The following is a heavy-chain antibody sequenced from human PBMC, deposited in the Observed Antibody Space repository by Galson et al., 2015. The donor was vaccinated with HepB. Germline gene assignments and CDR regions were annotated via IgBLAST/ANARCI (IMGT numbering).Heavy chain of an antibody. J-gene: IGHJ4*02. CDR3: ARGVLGYCSGGSCYCYFDY. D-gene: IGHD2-15*01. CDR2: IKQDGSEK. V-gene: IGHV3-7*03. Sequence: SLRLSCAASGFTFSSYWMSWVRQAPGKGLEWVANIKQDGSEKYYVDPVKGRFTISRDNAKNSLYLQMNSLRAEDTAVYYCARGVLGYCSGGSCYCYFDYWGQGTLVTVSS. CDR1: GFTFSSYW.